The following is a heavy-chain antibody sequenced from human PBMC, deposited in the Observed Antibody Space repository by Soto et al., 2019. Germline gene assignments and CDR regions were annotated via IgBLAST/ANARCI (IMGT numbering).Heavy chain of an antibody. CDR2: INPSGGST. Sequence: ASVKVSCKASGYTFTGYYMHWVRQAPGQGLEWTGIINPSGGSTSYAQKFQGRVTMTRDTSTSTVYMELSSLRSEDTAVYYCARSYTAMSLYYYYGMDVWGQGTTVTVSS. J-gene: IGHJ6*02. D-gene: IGHD5-18*01. CDR3: ARSYTAMSLYYYYGMDV. V-gene: IGHV1-46*01. CDR1: GYTFTGYY.